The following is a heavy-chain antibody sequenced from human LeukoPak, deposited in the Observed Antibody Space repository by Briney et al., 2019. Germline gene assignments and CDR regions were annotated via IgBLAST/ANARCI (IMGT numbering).Heavy chain of an antibody. V-gene: IGHV3-23*01. D-gene: IGHD2-15*01. CDR3: AKYIVATNSNLVAATRRYFDY. J-gene: IGHJ4*02. CDR2: ISDSGGYT. CDR1: GFTFSSYS. Sequence: GGSLRLSCAASGFTFSSYSMSWVRQAPGKGLEWVSVISDSGGYTSYADSVKGRFTISRDNSKNTLYLQMNSLSAEDTAVYYCAKYIVATNSNLVAATRRYFDYWGQGTLVTVSS.